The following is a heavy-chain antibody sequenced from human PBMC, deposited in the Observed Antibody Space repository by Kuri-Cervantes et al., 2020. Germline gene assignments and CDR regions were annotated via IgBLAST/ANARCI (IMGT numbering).Heavy chain of an antibody. D-gene: IGHD3-9*01. Sequence: SETLSLTCTVSGGSISSSSYYWGWIRQPPGKGLEWIGSIYYSGSTYYNPSLKSRVTISVDRSKNQFSLKLSSVTAADTAVYYCAREIRYFDWLLSGHYGMAVWGQGTTVTVSS. V-gene: IGHV4-39*07. CDR2: IYYSGST. J-gene: IGHJ6*02. CDR3: AREIRYFDWLLSGHYGMAV. CDR1: GGSISSSSYY.